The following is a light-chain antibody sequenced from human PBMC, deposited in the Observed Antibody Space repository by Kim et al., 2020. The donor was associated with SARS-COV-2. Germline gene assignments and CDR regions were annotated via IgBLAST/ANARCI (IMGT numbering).Light chain of an antibody. CDR3: QAWDSSIDYV. V-gene: IGLV3-1*01. Sequence: SYELTQLPSVSVSPGQTVSITCSGDKLGEKYVSWYQQKPGQSPVVIIYQDTRRPSGISERFSGSNSGNTATLTISGTQAMDEADYFCQAWDSSIDYVFGTGTKVTVL. CDR1: KLGEKY. CDR2: QDT. J-gene: IGLJ1*01.